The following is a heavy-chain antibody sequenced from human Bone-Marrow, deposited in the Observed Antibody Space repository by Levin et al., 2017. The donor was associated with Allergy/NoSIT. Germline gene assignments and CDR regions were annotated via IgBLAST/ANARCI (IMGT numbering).Heavy chain of an antibody. CDR2: IKQDGSEQ. CDR3: AKTSRSSTDTDY. J-gene: IGHJ4*02. CDR1: GFTFSSFW. Sequence: GASVKVSCAASGFTFSSFWMSWVRQAPGKGLEWVANIKQDGSEQYYLDSVKGRFTISRDNAENSLYLQMNSLRVEDTAVYYCAKTSRSSTDTDYWGQGTLVTVSS. V-gene: IGHV3-7*01. D-gene: IGHD6-6*01.